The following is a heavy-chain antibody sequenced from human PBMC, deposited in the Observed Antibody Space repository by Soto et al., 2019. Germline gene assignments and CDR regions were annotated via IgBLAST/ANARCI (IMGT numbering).Heavy chain of an antibody. Sequence: ASVKVSCKASGYTLTSYGISWVRQAPGQGLEWMGWISAYNGNTNYAQKLQGRVTMTTDTSTSTAYMELRSLRSDDTAVYYCAKFLRGGAARPWGEFDYWGQGTLVTVSS. J-gene: IGHJ4*02. CDR1: GYTLTSYG. CDR2: ISAYNGNT. D-gene: IGHD6-6*01. CDR3: AKFLRGGAARPWGEFDY. V-gene: IGHV1-18*04.